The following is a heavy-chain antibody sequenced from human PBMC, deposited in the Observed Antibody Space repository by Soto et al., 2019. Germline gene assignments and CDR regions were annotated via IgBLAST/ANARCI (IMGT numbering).Heavy chain of an antibody. Sequence: PGGSLRLSCAASGFTFSSYGMHWVRQAPGKGLEWVAVISYDGSNKYYAGSVKGRFTISRDNSKNTLYLQMNSLRAEDTAVYYCAKGEYSSSSGKLDYWGQGTLVTVSS. V-gene: IGHV3-30*18. CDR2: ISYDGSNK. J-gene: IGHJ4*02. D-gene: IGHD6-6*01. CDR1: GFTFSSYG. CDR3: AKGEYSSSSGKLDY.